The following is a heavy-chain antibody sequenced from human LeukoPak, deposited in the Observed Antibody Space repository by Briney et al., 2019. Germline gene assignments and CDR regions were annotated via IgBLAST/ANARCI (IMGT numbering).Heavy chain of an antibody. J-gene: IGHJ4*02. V-gene: IGHV4-34*01. CDR3: ARLIGTRPPFDY. CDR1: GGSFSDYY. CDR2: INHSGST. Sequence: PSETLSLTCAVYGGSFSDYYWSWIRQPPGKGLEWIGEINHSGSTNYNPSLKSRVTISVDTSKNQFSLKLSSVTAADTAVYYCARLIGTRPPFDYWGQGTLVTVSS.